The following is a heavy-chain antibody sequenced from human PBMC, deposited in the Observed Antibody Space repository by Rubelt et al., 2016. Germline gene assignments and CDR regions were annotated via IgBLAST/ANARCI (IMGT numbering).Heavy chain of an antibody. CDR2: INSDGSST. J-gene: IGHJ6*04. Sequence: TFSSNWMVWVRQAPGKGLVWVSRINSDGSSTDYADSVKGRFTISRDNAKNTLYLQMNSLRGEDTAVYYCATVPYYDYGMDVWGKGTTVTVSS. CDR3: ATVPYYDYGMDV. CDR1: TFSSNW. V-gene: IGHV3-74*01.